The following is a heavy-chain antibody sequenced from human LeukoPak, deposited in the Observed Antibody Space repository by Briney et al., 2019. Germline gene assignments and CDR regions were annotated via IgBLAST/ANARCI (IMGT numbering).Heavy chain of an antibody. J-gene: IGHJ4*02. V-gene: IGHV3-21*01. CDR1: AFTFSSYS. Sequence: GGSLRLSCAASAFTFSSYSMNWVRQAPGKGLEWVSSISSSGSYIYYADSVKGRFTISRDNAKNSLYLQMNSLRAEDTAVYYCASSWDSSGFDYWGQGTLVTVSS. CDR3: ASSWDSSGFDY. CDR2: ISSSGSYI. D-gene: IGHD3-22*01.